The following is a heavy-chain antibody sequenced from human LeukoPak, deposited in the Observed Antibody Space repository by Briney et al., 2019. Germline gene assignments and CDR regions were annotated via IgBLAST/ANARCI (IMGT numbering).Heavy chain of an antibody. CDR1: GYTFSSYA. D-gene: IGHD3-22*01. J-gene: IGHJ4*02. CDR3: AKALFPMIVVVTGPDY. CDR2: ISGSGGST. Sequence: PGGSLRLSCAASGYTFSSYAMSWVRQAPGKGLEWVSAISGSGGSTYYADSVKGRFTISRDNSKNTLYLQMNSLRAEDTAVYYCAKALFPMIVVVTGPDYWGQGTLVTVSS. V-gene: IGHV3-23*01.